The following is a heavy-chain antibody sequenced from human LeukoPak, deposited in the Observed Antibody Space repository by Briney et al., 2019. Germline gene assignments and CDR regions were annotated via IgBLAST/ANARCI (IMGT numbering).Heavy chain of an antibody. CDR1: GFIISGNY. CDR3: ARFVGAAAIDY. J-gene: IGHJ4*02. V-gene: IGHV3-11*04. CDR2: ISSSGSTI. Sequence: GGSLRLSCAASGFIISGNYMSWVRQAPGQGLEWVSYISSSGSTIYYADSVKGRFTISRDNAKNSLYLQMNSLRAEDTAVYYCARFVGAAAIDYWGQGTLVTVSS. D-gene: IGHD6-13*01.